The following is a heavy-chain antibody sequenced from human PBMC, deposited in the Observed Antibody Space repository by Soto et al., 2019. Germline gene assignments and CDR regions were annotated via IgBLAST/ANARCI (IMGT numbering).Heavy chain of an antibody. V-gene: IGHV3-15*01. J-gene: IGHJ4*02. CDR2: IKSKTNGGTT. Sequence: GGSLRLSCAASGFTFSNAWMSWVRQAPGKGLEWVGRIKSKTNGGTTDYAAPVIGRFTIARDDSKNTLYLQMNSLRADDTAVYYCAREYESSGLVMDYWGQGTLVTVSS. CDR1: GFTFSNAW. CDR3: AREYESSGLVMDY. D-gene: IGHD3-22*01.